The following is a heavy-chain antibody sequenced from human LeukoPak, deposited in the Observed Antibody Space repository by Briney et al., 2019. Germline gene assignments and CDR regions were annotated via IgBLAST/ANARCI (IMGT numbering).Heavy chain of an antibody. J-gene: IGHJ4*02. CDR1: GFTFTTYW. CDR2: IKQDGSEK. V-gene: IGHV3-7*01. Sequence: GGSLRLSCAASGFTFTTYWMHWVRQAPGKGLEWVANIKQDGSEKYYVDSAKGRFTISRDNGKNSVYLQMNSLRAEDTAVYYCARDGGHGGDLDYWGQGTLAPVSS. CDR3: ARDGGHGGDLDY. D-gene: IGHD2-21*02.